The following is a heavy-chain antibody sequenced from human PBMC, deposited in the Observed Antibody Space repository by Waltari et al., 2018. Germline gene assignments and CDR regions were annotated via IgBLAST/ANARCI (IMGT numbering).Heavy chain of an antibody. CDR1: GYTFTGYY. D-gene: IGHD5-12*01. J-gene: IGHJ6*02. V-gene: IGHV1-2*06. CDR3: ARRRDGYDDSYSYYGMDL. CDR2: INPNSGYT. Sequence: QVQLVQSGAELKKPGASVKVSCKASGYTFTGYYIHWVRQAPGQGFEWMGRINPNSGYTDYAQRFHGRVTMTRDTSISTADMELSGLRSDDTAVYYCARRRDGYDDSYSYYGMDLWGHGTTVTVSS.